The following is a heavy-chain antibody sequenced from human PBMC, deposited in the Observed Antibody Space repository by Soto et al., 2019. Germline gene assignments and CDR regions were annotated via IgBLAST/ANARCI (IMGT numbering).Heavy chain of an antibody. V-gene: IGHV3-23*01. CDR3: AKGRGQNWNLDY. J-gene: IGHJ4*02. D-gene: IGHD1-1*01. CDR2: ISGSGGTA. CDR1: GFTFSSYA. Sequence: EVQVLESGGGAVQPGGSLRLSCAASGFTFSSYAMPLVRRPPGKGLEWVSSISGSGGTAYYADSVKGRFSISRDSLVNTLYMQMNSLRAEDTAVYYCAKGRGQNWNLDYWGQGTLVTVSP.